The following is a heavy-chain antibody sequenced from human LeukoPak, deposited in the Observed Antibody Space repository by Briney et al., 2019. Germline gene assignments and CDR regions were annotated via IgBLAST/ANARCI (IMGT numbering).Heavy chain of an antibody. Sequence: GRSLRLSCAASGFTFSSYGMHWVRQAPGKGLEWVAVISYDGSNKYYADSVKGRFTISRDNPKNTLSLQMNSLRAEDTAVYYCAKDRAAATYYFDYWGQGTLVTVSS. J-gene: IGHJ4*02. CDR2: ISYDGSNK. V-gene: IGHV3-30*18. D-gene: IGHD6-13*01. CDR3: AKDRAAATYYFDY. CDR1: GFTFSSYG.